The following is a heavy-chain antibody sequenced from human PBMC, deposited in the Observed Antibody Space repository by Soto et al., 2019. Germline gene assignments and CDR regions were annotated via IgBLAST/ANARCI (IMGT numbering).Heavy chain of an antibody. Sequence: SETLSLTCAVYGGSFSGYYWSWIRQPPGKGLEWTGEINHSGSTNYNPSLKSRVTISVDTSKNQFSLKLSSVTAADTAVYYCAREGGFGDSGYEYNWFEPWGQGTLVTVSS. CDR2: INHSGST. J-gene: IGHJ5*02. D-gene: IGHD5-12*01. V-gene: IGHV4-34*01. CDR1: GGSFSGYY. CDR3: AREGGFGDSGYEYNWFEP.